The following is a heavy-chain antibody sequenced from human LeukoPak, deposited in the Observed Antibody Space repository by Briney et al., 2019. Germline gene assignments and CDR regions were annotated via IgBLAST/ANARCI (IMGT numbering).Heavy chain of an antibody. J-gene: IGHJ4*02. CDR1: GFTFSTYA. V-gene: IGHV3-23*01. CDR2: ISGSGGST. D-gene: IGHD6-13*01. CDR3: AKLTGSKGISAACDS. Sequence: EGSLRLSCAASGFTFSTYAMTWVRQAPGKGLAWVSAISGSGGSTYYADSVKGQFTISRDNSKNTLYLQMNSLRAEDTAVYYCAKLTGSKGISAACDSWGQGTLVTVSS.